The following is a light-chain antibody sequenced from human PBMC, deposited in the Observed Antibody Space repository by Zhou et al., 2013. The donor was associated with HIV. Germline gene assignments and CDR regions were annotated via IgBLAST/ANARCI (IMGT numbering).Light chain of an antibody. CDR1: QSVNSDY. CDR2: GAS. Sequence: EIVLTQSPGTLSLSPGERATLSCRASQSVNSDYLAWYQQKPGQAPRLLIYGASNRATGIPDRFSGSGSGTDFTLTISRLEPEDFAVYYCQQYGSSPPLTFGPGTKVDIK. V-gene: IGKV3-20*01. CDR3: QQYGSSPPLT. J-gene: IGKJ3*01.